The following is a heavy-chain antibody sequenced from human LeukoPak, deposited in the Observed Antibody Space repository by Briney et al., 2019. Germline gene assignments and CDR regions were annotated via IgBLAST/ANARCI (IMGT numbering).Heavy chain of an antibody. CDR2: TSYDGTNN. V-gene: IGHV3-30*04. CDR3: ERDASSIAAGLTFYYFDY. Sequence: HPAGSLRLSCAASGFTFSSYAMHWDRQAPGKGLEWVAVTSYDGTNNYYTDSVRGRFTISRDNYKNTLYLQMNRLRAEYTAVYYCERDASSIAAGLTFYYFDYWGQGTLVTVSS. CDR1: GFTFSSYA. J-gene: IGHJ4*02. D-gene: IGHD6-6*01.